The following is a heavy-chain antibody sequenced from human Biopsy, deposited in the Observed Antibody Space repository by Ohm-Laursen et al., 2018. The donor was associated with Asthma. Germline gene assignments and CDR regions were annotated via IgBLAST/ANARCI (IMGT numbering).Heavy chain of an antibody. CDR2: GNTGNGDT. V-gene: IGHV1-3*04. Sequence: SVKVSCKASGYNFISFAIHWVRQAPGQKLEWMGWGNTGNGDTKYSQKFQGRVTITRDTSASTAYMELRSLRSEDTATYYCARTYYDFLTGQVKDVFGVWGQGTMVTVSS. CDR1: GYNFISFA. J-gene: IGHJ3*01. D-gene: IGHD3-9*01. CDR3: ARTYYDFLTGQVKDVFGV.